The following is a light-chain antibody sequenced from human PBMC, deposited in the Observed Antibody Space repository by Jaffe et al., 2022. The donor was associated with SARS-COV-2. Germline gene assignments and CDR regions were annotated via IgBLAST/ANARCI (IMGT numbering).Light chain of an antibody. Sequence: DIQMTQSPSSLSASVGDRVTITCRASQNIAHFLTWYQQKPGKAPRLLIYAASSLQSGVPSRFSGSGSGTDFTLTISSLQPEDFATYYCQQSSSTPITFGQGTRLEIK. CDR1: QNIAHF. V-gene: IGKV1-39*01. CDR3: QQSSSTPIT. J-gene: IGKJ5*01. CDR2: AAS.